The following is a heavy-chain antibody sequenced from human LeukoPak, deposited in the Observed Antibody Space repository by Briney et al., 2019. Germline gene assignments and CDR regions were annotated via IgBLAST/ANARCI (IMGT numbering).Heavy chain of an antibody. CDR3: ARENYGGNSGPDY. Sequence: PSETLSLTCTVSGGSISSSSYYWGWIRQPPGKGLEWIGSIYYSGSTYYNPSLKSRVTISVDTSKNQFSLKLSSVTAADTAVYYCARENYGGNSGPDYWGQGTLVTVSS. CDR1: GGSISSSSYY. CDR2: IYYSGST. D-gene: IGHD4-23*01. J-gene: IGHJ4*02. V-gene: IGHV4-39*07.